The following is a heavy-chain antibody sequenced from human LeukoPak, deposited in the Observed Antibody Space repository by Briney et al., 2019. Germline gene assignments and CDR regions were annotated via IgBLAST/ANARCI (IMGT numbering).Heavy chain of an antibody. J-gene: IGHJ4*02. CDR1: GYTFTGYY. CDR3: ARGAMFAAAGSFDY. D-gene: IGHD6-13*01. Sequence: GASVKVSCKASGYTFTGYYMHWVRQAPGQGLEWMGWINPNSGGTNYAQKFQGRVTMTRDTSISTAYMELSRLRSDDTAVYYCARGAMFAAAGSFDYWGQGTLVTVSS. CDR2: INPNSGGT. V-gene: IGHV1-2*02.